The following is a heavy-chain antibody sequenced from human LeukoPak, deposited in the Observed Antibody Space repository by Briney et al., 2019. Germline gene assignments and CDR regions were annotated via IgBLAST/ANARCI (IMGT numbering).Heavy chain of an antibody. CDR2: ISAYNGNT. J-gene: IGHJ5*02. CDR3: ARDNSVGDIAWWFDP. Sequence: ASVKVSCKASGYTFTSYGISWVRQAPGQGLEWMGWISAYNGNTNYAQKLQGRVTMTRDMSTTTDYMELSSLRSEDTAVYYCARDNSVGDIAWWFDPWAREPWSPSPQ. D-gene: IGHD3-16*02. V-gene: IGHV1-18*01. CDR1: GYTFTSYG.